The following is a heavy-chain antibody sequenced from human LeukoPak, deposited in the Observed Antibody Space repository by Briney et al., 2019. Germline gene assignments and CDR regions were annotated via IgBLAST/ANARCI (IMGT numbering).Heavy chain of an antibody. CDR3: ARHLGGWPDAFDI. J-gene: IGHJ3*02. D-gene: IGHD3-16*01. CDR2: IYYSGST. Sequence: PSETLSLTCAVFGESFSGYYWSWIRQPPGKGLEWIGYIYYSGSTNYNPSLKSRVTISVDTSKNQFSLKLSSVTAADTAVYYCARHLGGWPDAFDIWGQGTMVTVSS. CDR1: GESFSGYY. V-gene: IGHV4-59*08.